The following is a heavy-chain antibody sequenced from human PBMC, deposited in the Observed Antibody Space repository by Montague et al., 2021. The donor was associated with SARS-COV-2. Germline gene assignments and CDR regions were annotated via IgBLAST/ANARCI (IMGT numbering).Heavy chain of an antibody. CDR2: IYYRGST. D-gene: IGHD5/OR15-5a*01. Sequence: SETLSLTCSVSGGSMNSYYWSWLRQTPGKGLEWIGYIYYRGSTNYNPSLKSRVTISVDTSKNQISLSLTSVTAADTAVYYCAGESTYNWFDSWGQGTLVTVSS. CDR1: GGSMNSYY. CDR3: AGESTYNWFDS. V-gene: IGHV4-59*01. J-gene: IGHJ5*01.